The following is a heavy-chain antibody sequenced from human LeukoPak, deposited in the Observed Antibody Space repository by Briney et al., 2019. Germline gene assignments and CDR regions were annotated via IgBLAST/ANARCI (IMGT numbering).Heavy chain of an antibody. CDR1: GASVSSASY. D-gene: IGHD1-26*01. V-gene: IGHV4-61*01. J-gene: IGHJ5*02. CDR3: ARSRAFNSGAFDP. CDR2: IYNGVNT. Sequence: SETLSLTCTVSGASVSSASYWTWIRQPPGQGVEWIAHIYNGVNTDYNPSLKSRVTISVDTSKNQFSLRLNSVTAADTAVYYCARSRAFNSGAFDPWGQGSLVTVSS.